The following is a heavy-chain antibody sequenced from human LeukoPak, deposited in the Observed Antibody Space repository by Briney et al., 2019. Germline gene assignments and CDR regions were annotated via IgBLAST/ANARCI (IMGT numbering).Heavy chain of an antibody. D-gene: IGHD1-1*01. CDR1: GFTFETYS. Sequence: PGGSQRLSCAASGFTFETYSMNWVRQAPGKGQEWVSSMSDSGTFLYYADSVKGRFTISRDNAKNSLHLQMNSLRADDTAIYYCVRDSEGYHSYYFDLWGQGTLVTVSS. V-gene: IGHV3-21*06. CDR2: MSDSGTFL. J-gene: IGHJ4*02. CDR3: VRDSEGYHSYYFDL.